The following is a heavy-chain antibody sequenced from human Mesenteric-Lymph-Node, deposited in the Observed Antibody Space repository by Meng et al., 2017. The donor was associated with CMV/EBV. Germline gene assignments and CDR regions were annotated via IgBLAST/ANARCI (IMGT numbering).Heavy chain of an antibody. Sequence: TYSSYGIPWVRQAPGQGLEWVGWISGYNGNKNYAQKFKDRVTMTTDTSTNTADMELRSLRSDDTAIYYCARGRLLWIGRLTFPDHVDSWGQGTLVTVSS. CDR1: TYSSYG. D-gene: IGHD3-10*01. CDR3: ARGRLLWIGRLTFPDHVDS. CDR2: ISGYNGNK. J-gene: IGHJ4*02. V-gene: IGHV1-18*01.